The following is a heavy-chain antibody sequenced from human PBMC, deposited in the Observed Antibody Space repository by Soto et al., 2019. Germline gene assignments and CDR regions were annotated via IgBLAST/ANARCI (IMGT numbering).Heavy chain of an antibody. Sequence: ASVKVSCKASGYSFITYGINWVRQAPGLGLEWMGWISAYNDNTNYAQNLQGRVSMTTDTSTSTAYMELRSLRSDDTAMYYCARDQIPVAIVGYRYYGMDVWGQGTTVTVSS. J-gene: IGHJ6*02. D-gene: IGHD2-2*01. CDR1: GYSFITYG. V-gene: IGHV1-18*01. CDR2: ISAYNDNT. CDR3: ARDQIPVAIVGYRYYGMDV.